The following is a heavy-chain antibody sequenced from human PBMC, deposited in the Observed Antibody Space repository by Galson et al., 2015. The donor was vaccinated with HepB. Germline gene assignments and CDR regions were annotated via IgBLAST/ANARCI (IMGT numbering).Heavy chain of an antibody. Sequence: SLRLSCAASGFTVSNNYMSWVRQAPGKGLEWVSIMYSGGSTYYADSAKGRFTISRDNSKNTLYLQMNSLRAEDTAVYYCARGLGGSGSYFDYWGQGTLVTVSS. D-gene: IGHD3-10*01. CDR2: MYSGGST. V-gene: IGHV3-53*01. CDR1: GFTVSNNY. CDR3: ARGLGGSGSYFDY. J-gene: IGHJ4*02.